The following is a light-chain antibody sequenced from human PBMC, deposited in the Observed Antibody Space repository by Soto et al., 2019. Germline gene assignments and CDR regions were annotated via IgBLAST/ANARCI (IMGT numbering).Light chain of an antibody. CDR2: EVS. V-gene: IGLV2-14*01. Sequence: QSVLTQPASVSGSPGQSITISCTGTSSDVGGYNYVSCYQQHPGKAPKLMIYEVSNRPSGVSNRFSGSKSGNTASLTISGLQAEDESDYYCSSYTSSSPLVFGTGTKVTVL. CDR1: SSDVGGYNY. J-gene: IGLJ1*01. CDR3: SSYTSSSPLV.